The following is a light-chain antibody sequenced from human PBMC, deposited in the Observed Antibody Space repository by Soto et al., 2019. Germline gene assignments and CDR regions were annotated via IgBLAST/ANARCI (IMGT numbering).Light chain of an antibody. J-gene: IGKJ5*01. V-gene: IGKV2-28*01. Sequence: AMTLSPLTLPVTPGEPASIACRSSHILRYNNTYYYVYCYVQTPGQSPQLLIDFGTNPAPGVPGRFSGSGSGTDFTLKINRVEAEDVGNYYCMQALQSLTFGQGTRLEIK. CDR3: MQALQSLT. CDR2: FGT. CDR1: HILRYNNTYYY.